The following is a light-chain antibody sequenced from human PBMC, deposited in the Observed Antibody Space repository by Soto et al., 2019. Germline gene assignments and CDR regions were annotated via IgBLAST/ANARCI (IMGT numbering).Light chain of an antibody. J-gene: IGLJ1*01. CDR1: SSNIGAGYE. V-gene: IGLV1-40*01. CDR2: GNS. Sequence: QSVLTQPPSVSGAPGQRVTISCSGSSSNIGAGYEVHWYQQLPGTAPKLLIYGNSNRPSGVPDRFSGSKSGTSASLANTGLQAEDEADYYCQSYDSSLSGYVFGTGTKLTVL. CDR3: QSYDSSLSGYV.